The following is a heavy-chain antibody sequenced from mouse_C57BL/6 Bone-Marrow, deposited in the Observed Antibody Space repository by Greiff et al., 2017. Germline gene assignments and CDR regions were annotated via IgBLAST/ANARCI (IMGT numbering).Heavy chain of an antibody. V-gene: IGHV1-81*01. CDR3: ARGGGLPRHVYYYAMDY. Sequence: VQLQQSGAELARPGASVKLSCKASGYTFTGYGISWVKQSTGQGLEWIGEIYPRSGNTYYNEKFKGKATLTADKSSSTAYMELRSLTSEVSAVYFCARGGGLPRHVYYYAMDYWGQGTSVTVSS. CDR2: IYPRSGNT. CDR1: GYTFTGYG. J-gene: IGHJ4*01. D-gene: IGHD1-1*01.